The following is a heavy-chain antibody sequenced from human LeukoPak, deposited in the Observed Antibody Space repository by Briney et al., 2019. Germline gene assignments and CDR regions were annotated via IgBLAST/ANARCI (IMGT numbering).Heavy chain of an antibody. V-gene: IGHV4-34*01. Sequence: SETPSLTCAVYGGSFSGYYWSWIRQPPGKGLEWIGEINHSGSTNYNPSLKSRVTISVDTSKNQFSLKLSSVTAADTAVYYCARGAVAGTYWGQGTLVTVSS. CDR2: INHSGST. J-gene: IGHJ4*02. CDR3: ARGAVAGTY. CDR1: GGSFSGYY. D-gene: IGHD6-19*01.